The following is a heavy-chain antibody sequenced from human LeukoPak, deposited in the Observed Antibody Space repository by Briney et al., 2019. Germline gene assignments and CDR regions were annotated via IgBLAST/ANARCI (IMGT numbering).Heavy chain of an antibody. CDR1: GFSFSLYG. V-gene: IGHV3-30*18. CDR3: AKDVRGRTFFGDIEY. J-gene: IGHJ4*02. D-gene: IGHD3-10*01. Sequence: PGGSLRLSCAASGFSFSLYGMHWVHQAPGKGLEWVAVISNDGDSEYYSDSVKGRFTISRDNAKDTLYLQMDSLRRDDTAVYFCAKDVRGRTFFGDIEYWGQGTLVAVSS. CDR2: ISNDGDSE.